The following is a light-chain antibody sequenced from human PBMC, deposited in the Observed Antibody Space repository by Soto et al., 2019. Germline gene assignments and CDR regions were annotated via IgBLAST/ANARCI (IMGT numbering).Light chain of an antibody. V-gene: IGLV2-23*01. CDR3: CSYADNNILL. CDR1: SSDVGTYNL. J-gene: IGLJ2*01. Sequence: QSALTQPASVSGSPGQSITISCTGNSSDVGTYNLVSWYQHHPGKAPKLMIYEGSRRPSGVSNRFSGSKSANTASLTISGLQAEYEANYHCCSYADNNILLFGGGTKLTVL. CDR2: EGS.